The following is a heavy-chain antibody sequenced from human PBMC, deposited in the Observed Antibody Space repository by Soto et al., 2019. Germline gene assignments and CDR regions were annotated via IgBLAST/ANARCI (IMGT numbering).Heavy chain of an antibody. D-gene: IGHD1-26*01. CDR3: ANSGSFLRTYLWYFEC. CDR1: GFTFTGHY. Sequence: ASVKVSCKASGFTFTGHYIHWVRQAPGQGLEWMGGINPKSGGTSYAQKFQGRVTMTRDTSITTAYMELSRLSSDDTAVYYCANSGSFLRTYLWYFECWGQERMFTVSS. J-gene: IGHJ4*02. V-gene: IGHV1-2*02. CDR2: INPKSGGT.